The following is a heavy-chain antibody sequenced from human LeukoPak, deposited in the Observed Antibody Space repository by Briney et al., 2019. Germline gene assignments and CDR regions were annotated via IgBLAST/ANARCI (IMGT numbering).Heavy chain of an antibody. CDR2: IYYSGST. V-gene: IGHV4-30-4*08. J-gene: IGHJ4*02. CDR3: ARAIASSGSRLFDY. CDR1: GGSIRSGGDY. D-gene: IGHD3-10*01. Sequence: SQTLSLTCTVSGGSIRSGGDYWNWIRQHPERGLEWIGYIYYSGSTYYNPSLKSRGTVSLDTSKNQFSLRLSSVTVADTAVYYCARAIASSGSRLFDYWGQGTLVTVSS.